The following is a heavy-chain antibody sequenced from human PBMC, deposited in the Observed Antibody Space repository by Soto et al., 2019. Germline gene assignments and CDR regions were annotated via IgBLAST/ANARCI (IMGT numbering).Heavy chain of an antibody. CDR2: ISAYNGNT. CDR1: GYTFTSYG. V-gene: IGHV1-18*01. Sequence: ASVKVSCKASGYTFTSYGISWVRQAPGQGLEWMGWISAYNGNTNYAQKLQGRVTMTTDTSTSTAYMELRSLRSDDTAVYYCARGSHSSGLYAPFDYWGQGTLVTVSS. J-gene: IGHJ4*02. CDR3: ARGSHSSGLYAPFDY. D-gene: IGHD6-19*01.